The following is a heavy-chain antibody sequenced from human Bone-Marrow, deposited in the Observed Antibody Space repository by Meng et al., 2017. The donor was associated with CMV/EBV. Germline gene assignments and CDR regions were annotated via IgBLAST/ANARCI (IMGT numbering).Heavy chain of an antibody. D-gene: IGHD3-10*01. Sequence: LRRSCAASGCTLSSYALSWVRQAPGKGLEWVSVIYSGGSSTYYADSVKGRFTISRDNSKNTLYLQMNSLRAEDTAVYYCVFGVFYFDYWGQGTLVTVSS. CDR3: VFGVFYFDY. V-gene: IGHV3-23*03. CDR2: IYSGGSST. J-gene: IGHJ4*02. CDR1: GCTLSSYA.